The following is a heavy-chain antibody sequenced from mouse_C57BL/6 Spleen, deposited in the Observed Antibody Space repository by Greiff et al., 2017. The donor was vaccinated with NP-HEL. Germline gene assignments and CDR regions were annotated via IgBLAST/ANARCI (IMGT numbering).Heavy chain of an antibody. J-gene: IGHJ1*03. CDR3: VRQGGSHRYFDV. CDR1: GFSFNTYA. Sequence: GGGLVQPKGSLKLSCAASGFSFNTYAMNWVRQAPGKGLEWVARIRSKSNNYATYYADSVKDRFTISRDDSESMLYLQMNNLKTEDTAMYYCVRQGGSHRYFDVWGTGTTVTVSS. D-gene: IGHD1-1*02. CDR2: IRSKSNNYAT. V-gene: IGHV10-1*01.